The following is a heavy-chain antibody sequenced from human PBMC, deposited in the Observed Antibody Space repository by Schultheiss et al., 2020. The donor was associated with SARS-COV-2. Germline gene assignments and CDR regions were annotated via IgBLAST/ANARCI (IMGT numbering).Heavy chain of an antibody. Sequence: SQTLSLTCAVYGGSFSGYYWSWIRQPPGKGLEWIGEINHSGSTNYNPSLKSRVTISVDTSKNQFSLKLNSVTAADTAVYYCARYNPYYDFWSGDRRAYYFDYWGQGTLVTVSS. CDR1: GGSFSGYY. D-gene: IGHD3-3*01. J-gene: IGHJ4*02. CDR3: ARYNPYYDFWSGDRRAYYFDY. CDR2: INHSGST. V-gene: IGHV4-34*01.